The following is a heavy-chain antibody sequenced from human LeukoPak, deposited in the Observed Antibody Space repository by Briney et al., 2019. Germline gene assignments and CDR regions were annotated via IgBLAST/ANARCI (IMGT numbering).Heavy chain of an antibody. Sequence: SETLSLTCAVSGGSISSGGYSWSWIRQPPGKGLEWIGYIYHSGSTYYNPSLKSRVTISVDRSKNQFSLKLSSVTAADTAVYYCARGPGGATAESFDYWGQGTLVTVSS. V-gene: IGHV4-30-2*01. CDR2: IYHSGST. D-gene: IGHD1-26*01. J-gene: IGHJ4*02. CDR3: ARGPGGATAESFDY. CDR1: GGSISSGGYS.